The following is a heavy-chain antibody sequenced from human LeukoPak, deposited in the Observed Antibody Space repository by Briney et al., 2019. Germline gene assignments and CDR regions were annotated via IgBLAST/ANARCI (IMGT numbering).Heavy chain of an antibody. V-gene: IGHV4-30-2*01. Sequence: SQTLSLTCAVSGGSISSGGYSWSWIRQPPGKGLEWIGYIYHSGSTYYNPSLKSRVTISVDTSKNQFSLKLSSVTAADTAVYYCARRGKDGFYFYYGMDVWGQGTTVTVSS. CDR2: IYHSGST. J-gene: IGHJ6*02. D-gene: IGHD5-24*01. CDR1: GGSISSGGYS. CDR3: ARRGKDGFYFYYGMDV.